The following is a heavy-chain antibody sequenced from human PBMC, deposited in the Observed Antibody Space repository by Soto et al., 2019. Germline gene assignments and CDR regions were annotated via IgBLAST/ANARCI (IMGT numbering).Heavy chain of an antibody. J-gene: IGHJ4*02. CDR3: ASVDSSGYYTFDY. CDR1: GGSISSSNW. V-gene: IGHV4-4*02. D-gene: IGHD3-22*01. Sequence: QVQLQESGPGLVKPSGTLSLTCAVSGGSISSSNWWSWVRQPPGMGLEWIGEIYHSGSTNYNPSLKSRVTISVDKSKNQFSPKLSSVTAADTAVYYCASVDSSGYYTFDYWGQGTLVTVSS. CDR2: IYHSGST.